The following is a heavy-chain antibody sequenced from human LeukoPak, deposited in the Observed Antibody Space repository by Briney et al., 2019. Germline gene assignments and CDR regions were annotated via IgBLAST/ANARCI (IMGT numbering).Heavy chain of an antibody. J-gene: IGHJ4*02. CDR2: ISSSSSTI. CDR3: AKDVLPLGYCSGGSCYQLDY. D-gene: IGHD2-15*01. Sequence: GGSLRLSCAASGFTFSSYSMNWVRQAPGKGLEWVSYISSSSSTIYYADSVKGRFTISRDNAKNSLYLQMNSLRAEDTAVYYCAKDVLPLGYCSGGSCYQLDYWGQGTLVTVSS. V-gene: IGHV3-48*01. CDR1: GFTFSSYS.